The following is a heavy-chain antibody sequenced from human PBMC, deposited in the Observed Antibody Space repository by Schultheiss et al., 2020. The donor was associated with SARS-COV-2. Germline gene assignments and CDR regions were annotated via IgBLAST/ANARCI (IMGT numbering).Heavy chain of an antibody. V-gene: IGHV7-4-1*02. D-gene: IGHD6-13*01. Sequence: ASVKVSCKASGYTFTSYAMNWVRQAPGQGLEWMGWIHTSFGSPTYAQGVTGRFVFSVDTSVSTAYLQISALEAEDTAVYYCARTIVIAGTMDIWGQGTTVTVSS. J-gene: IGHJ6*02. CDR2: IHTSFGSP. CDR1: GYTFTSYA. CDR3: ARTIVIAGTMDI.